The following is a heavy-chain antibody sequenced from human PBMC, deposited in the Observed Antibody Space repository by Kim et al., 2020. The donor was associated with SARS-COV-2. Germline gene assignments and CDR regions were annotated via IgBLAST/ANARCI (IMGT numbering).Heavy chain of an antibody. J-gene: IGHJ4*02. D-gene: IGHD6-13*01. V-gene: IGHV3-7*01. Sequence: GGSLRLSCAASGFIFRSYWMTWVRQAPGKGLEWVANIKQDGSDKYYVDSVKGRFTISRDNAKNSVYLQMNSLRAEYTAVYYCGRDSERSSSWPDLFDFWGQGTLVTVSS. CDR3: GRDSERSSSWPDLFDF. CDR2: IKQDGSDK. CDR1: GFIFRSYW.